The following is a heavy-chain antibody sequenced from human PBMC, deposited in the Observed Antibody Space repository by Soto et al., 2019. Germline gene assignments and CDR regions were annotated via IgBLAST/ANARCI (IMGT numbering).Heavy chain of an antibody. CDR2: INPNSGGT. CDR1: GGTFSSYA. V-gene: IGHV1-2*04. Sequence: ASVKVSCKASGGTFSSYAIGWVRQAPGQGLEWMGWINPNSGGTNYAQKFQGWVTMTRDTSISTAYMELSRLRSDDTAVYYCARVITGTTGFDYWGQGTLVTVSS. CDR3: ARVITGTTGFDY. J-gene: IGHJ4*02. D-gene: IGHD1-7*01.